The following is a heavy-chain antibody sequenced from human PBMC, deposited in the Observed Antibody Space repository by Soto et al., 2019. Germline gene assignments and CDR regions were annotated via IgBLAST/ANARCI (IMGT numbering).Heavy chain of an antibody. CDR1: GGSMNTYY. CDR3: TRGGGDF. Sequence: SXAVSLTCTVSGGSMNTYYWSWIRQPPGKGLEWIGYIYYSGSDSGSTNYIPSLKSRVTISVDTSKNQFSLRLTSVTAADTAVYFCTRGGGDFWGQGTLVTGSS. V-gene: IGHV4-59*01. CDR2: IYYSGSDSGST. D-gene: IGHD6-25*01. J-gene: IGHJ4*02.